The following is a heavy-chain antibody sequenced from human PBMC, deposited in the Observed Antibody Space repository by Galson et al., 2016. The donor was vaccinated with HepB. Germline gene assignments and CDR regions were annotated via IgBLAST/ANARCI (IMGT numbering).Heavy chain of an antibody. D-gene: IGHD1-26*01. J-gene: IGHJ5*02. CDR3: AHSLSTVGGFDP. Sequence: PALVKPTQTLTLTCTFSGFSLSPSEVAVGWIRQPPRKALEWLALIYWDDDKRYNASLKSRLTVNKDTSKNQVVLKMTNMDPVDTGTYYCAHSLSTVGGFDPWGQGTLVTVSS. CDR1: GFSLSPSEVA. CDR2: IYWDDDK. V-gene: IGHV2-5*02.